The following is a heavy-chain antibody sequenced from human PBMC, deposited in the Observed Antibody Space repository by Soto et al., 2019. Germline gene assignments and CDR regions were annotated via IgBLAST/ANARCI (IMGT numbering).Heavy chain of an antibody. Sequence: SETLSLTCTVSGGSIRSYYWTWIRQPPGKGLEWIGYIYYSGSTSYNPSLKSRVTISVDTSKNQFSLKLSSVTAADTAVYYCARLLWSHSNWFVPWGQGTLVTVSS. CDR2: IYYSGST. CDR3: ARLLWSHSNWFVP. V-gene: IGHV4-59*08. D-gene: IGHD3-10*01. J-gene: IGHJ5*02. CDR1: GGSIRSYY.